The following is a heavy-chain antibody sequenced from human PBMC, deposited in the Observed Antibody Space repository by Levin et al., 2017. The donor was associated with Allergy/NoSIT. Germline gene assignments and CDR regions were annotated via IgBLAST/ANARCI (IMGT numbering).Heavy chain of an antibody. CDR2: IFWDDGY. CDR1: GFSLSTSGVG. Sequence: VSGPTLVKPTQTLTLTCTFSGFSLSTSGVGVGWIRPPPGKALEWLALIFWDDGYRYTPSLRSRLTITKDTSKNQVVLALTNMDPVDTATYYCAHTNVYSYYYGMDVWGQGTTVTVSS. J-gene: IGHJ6*02. CDR3: AHTNVYSYYYGMDV. V-gene: IGHV2-5*02.